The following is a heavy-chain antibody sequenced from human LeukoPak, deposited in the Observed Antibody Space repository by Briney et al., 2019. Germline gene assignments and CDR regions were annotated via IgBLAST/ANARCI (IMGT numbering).Heavy chain of an antibody. V-gene: IGHV3-30*04. D-gene: IGHD2-2*01. CDR2: ISYDGSNK. J-gene: IGHJ6*03. CDR1: GFTFSSYA. CDR3: ARVRYCSSTSCSTRYYYMDV. Sequence: PGGSLRLSCAASGFTFSSYAMHWVRQAPGKGLEWVAVISYDGSNKYYADSVKGRFTISRDNSKNTLYLQMNSLRAEDTAVYYCARVRYCSSTSCSTRYYYMDVWGKGTTVTVSS.